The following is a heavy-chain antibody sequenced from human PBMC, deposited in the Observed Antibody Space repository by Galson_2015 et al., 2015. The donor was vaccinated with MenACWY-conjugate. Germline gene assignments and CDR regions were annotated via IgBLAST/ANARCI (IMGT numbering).Heavy chain of an antibody. D-gene: IGHD5-24*01. Sequence: QSGAEVKKPGESLKISCKGSGYTFTTYWIAWVRQMPGKGLEWMGIIYPGDSDTRYSPSFQGLVTISADKSITTAYLQWSSLKAPDTAIYYCARHRDGYTNDYWGQGTLVTVSS. CDR1: GYTFTTYW. J-gene: IGHJ4*02. CDR3: ARHRDGYTNDY. V-gene: IGHV5-51*01. CDR2: IYPGDSDT.